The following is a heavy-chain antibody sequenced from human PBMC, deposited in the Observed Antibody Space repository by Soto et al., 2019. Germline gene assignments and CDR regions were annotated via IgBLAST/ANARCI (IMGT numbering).Heavy chain of an antibody. D-gene: IGHD3-22*01. V-gene: IGHV1-69*13. CDR1: GGTFSSYA. Sequence: ASVKVSCKASGGTFSSYAISWVRQAPGQGLEWMGGIIPICGTANYAKKFQGRGTITADESTSTAYMELSSLRSEDTAVYYCASSYYYDSSGPLGDWFDPWGQGTLVTVT. CDR2: IIPICGTA. J-gene: IGHJ5*02. CDR3: ASSYYYDSSGPLGDWFDP.